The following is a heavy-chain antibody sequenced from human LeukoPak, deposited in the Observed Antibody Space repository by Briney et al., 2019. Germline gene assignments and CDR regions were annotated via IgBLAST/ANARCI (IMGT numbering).Heavy chain of an antibody. CDR3: ARTYYYGSGSDY. CDR2: IIPIFGTA. V-gene: IGHV1-69*13. Sequence: SVKVSCKASGGTFSSYAISWVRQAPGQGLEWMGGIIPIFGTANYAQKFQGRVTITADESTSTAYMELSSLRSEDTAVYYCARTYYYGSGSDYWGQGTLVTVSS. J-gene: IGHJ4*02. D-gene: IGHD3-10*01. CDR1: GGTFSSYA.